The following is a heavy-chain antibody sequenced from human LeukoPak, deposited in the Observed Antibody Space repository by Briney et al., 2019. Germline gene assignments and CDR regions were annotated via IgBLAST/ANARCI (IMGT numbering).Heavy chain of an antibody. CDR2: IYDSGST. CDR1: GGSISSGDYY. Sequence: PSQTLSLTCTVSGGSISSGDYYWSWIPQPPGKGREGIMYIYDSGSTYYNPSLSSRITISVYTYKYQFALKPSTATAADTAVYSCASGVNLKSTGWSLYYYYGMDVWGQGTTVTVSS. CDR3: ASGVNLKSTGWSLYYYYGMDV. V-gene: IGHV4-30-4*08. D-gene: IGHD1-1*01. J-gene: IGHJ6*02.